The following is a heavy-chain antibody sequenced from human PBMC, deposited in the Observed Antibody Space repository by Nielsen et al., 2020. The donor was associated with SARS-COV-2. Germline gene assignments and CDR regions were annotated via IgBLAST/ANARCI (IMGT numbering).Heavy chain of an antibody. J-gene: IGHJ4*02. V-gene: IGHV3-74*01. CDR1: GFTFSSYW. CDR3: ARDGVEMATRAAFDY. CDR2: INSDGSST. D-gene: IGHD5-24*01. Sequence: GESLKISCAASGFTFSSYWMHWVRQAPGKGLVWVSRINSDGSSTSYADSVKGRFTISRDNAKNTLYLQMNSLRAEDTAVYYCARDGVEMATRAAFDYWGQGTLVTVSS.